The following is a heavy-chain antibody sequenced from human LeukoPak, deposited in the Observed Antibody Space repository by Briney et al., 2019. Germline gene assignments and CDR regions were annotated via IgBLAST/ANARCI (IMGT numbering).Heavy chain of an antibody. CDR3: ARDGPHYDFWSGPAY. CDR2: INEDGSEK. J-gene: IGHJ4*02. D-gene: IGHD3-3*01. Sequence: GGSLRLSCAASGFTFSSYWMSWVRQTPGKGLEWVANINEDGSEKYYVDSVKGRFTISRDNAKNSLYLQMDSLRAEDTAVYYCARDGPHYDFWSGPAYWGQGTLVTVSS. CDR1: GFTFSSYW. V-gene: IGHV3-7*05.